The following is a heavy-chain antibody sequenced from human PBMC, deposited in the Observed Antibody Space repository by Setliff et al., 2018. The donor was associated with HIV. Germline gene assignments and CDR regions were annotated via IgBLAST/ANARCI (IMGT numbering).Heavy chain of an antibody. CDR3: ALTGHRLLRGYMDV. D-gene: IGHD2-15*01. J-gene: IGHJ6*03. V-gene: IGHV4-4*07. CDR2: LYVSGDT. CDR1: DDPISSYY. Sequence: PSETLSFTCYVTDDPISSYYWSWVRQPAGKGLEWIGRLYVSGDTNYNPSLKSRVTMSLDTSKKHFSLNLKSVTAADTAVYYCALTGHRLLRGYMDVWGKGTTVTVSS.